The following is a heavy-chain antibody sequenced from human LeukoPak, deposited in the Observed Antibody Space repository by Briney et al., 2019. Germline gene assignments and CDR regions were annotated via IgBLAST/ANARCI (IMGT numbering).Heavy chain of an antibody. J-gene: IGHJ4*02. CDR2: INSDGSST. CDR3: ARGRRSDSGSYRAPIDY. V-gene: IGHV3-74*01. D-gene: IGHD1-26*01. Sequence: PSETLSLTCAVYGGSFSGYYWSWVRQAPGKGLVWVSRINSDGSSTSYADSVKGRFTISRDNAKNTLYLQMNSLRAEDTAVYYCARGRRSDSGSYRAPIDYWGQGTLVTVSS. CDR1: GGSFSGYY.